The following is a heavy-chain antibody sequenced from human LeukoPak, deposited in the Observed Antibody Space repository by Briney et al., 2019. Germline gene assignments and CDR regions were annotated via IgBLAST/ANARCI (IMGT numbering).Heavy chain of an antibody. CDR2: TYYRSNCYS. V-gene: IGHV6-1*01. CDR3: VRQFTSSWFDY. D-gene: IGHD6-13*01. J-gene: IGHJ4*02. Sequence: SQTLSLTCAVSGDTFSRNTAGWNWLRQSPSRGLEWLVRTYYRSNCYSDFAPSVRNRITINPDTSKNQFSLQLNSVTPEDTAVYYCVRQFTSSWFDYWGQGTLVTVSS. CDR1: GDTFSRNTAG.